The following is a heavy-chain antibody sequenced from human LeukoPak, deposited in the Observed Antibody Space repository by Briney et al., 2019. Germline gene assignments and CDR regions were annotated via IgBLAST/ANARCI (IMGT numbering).Heavy chain of an antibody. J-gene: IGHJ4*02. CDR3: AREVTDTGDY. CDR2: ISSSGSTI. V-gene: IGHV3-48*03. D-gene: IGHD5-18*01. Sequence: GGSLRLSCAASGFTFSSYEMNWVRQAPGKGLEWVSYISSSGSTIYYADSVKGRFTISRDNAKNTLYLQMNSLRAEDTAVYYCAREVTDTGDYWGQGTLVTVSS. CDR1: GFTFSSYE.